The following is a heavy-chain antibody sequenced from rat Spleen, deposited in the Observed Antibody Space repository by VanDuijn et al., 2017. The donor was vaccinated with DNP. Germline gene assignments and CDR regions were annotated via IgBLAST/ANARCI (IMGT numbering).Heavy chain of an antibody. Sequence: EVQLVESGGDLVQPGRSLKLSCAASGFTFSDYNMAWVRQAPKKGLEWVATISYDGSSTYYRDSVKGRFTVSRNNEKNIQYLQMDSLRSEDTATYYCAKEVYGGYEDWFAYWGQGTLVTVSS. CDR2: ISYDGSST. CDR3: AKEVYGGYEDWFAY. CDR1: GFTFSDYN. D-gene: IGHD1-11*01. V-gene: IGHV5-7*01. J-gene: IGHJ3*01.